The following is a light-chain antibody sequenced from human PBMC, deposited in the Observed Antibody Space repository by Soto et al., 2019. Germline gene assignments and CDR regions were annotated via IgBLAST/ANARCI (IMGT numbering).Light chain of an antibody. CDR3: AAWDDSLSGVL. Sequence: QSLLTQPPSASGTPGQRVTISCSGSSSNIGSNYVYWYQQLPGTAPKLLISRNDQRPSGVPDRFSGSKSGTSASLAISGLRSDDEADYYCAAWDDSLSGVLFGGGTKLTVL. J-gene: IGLJ2*01. CDR2: RND. CDR1: SSNIGSNY. V-gene: IGLV1-47*01.